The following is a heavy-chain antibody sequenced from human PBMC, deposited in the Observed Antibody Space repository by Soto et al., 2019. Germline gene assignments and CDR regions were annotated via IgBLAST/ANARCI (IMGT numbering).Heavy chain of an antibody. D-gene: IGHD3-16*01. J-gene: IGHJ4*02. Sequence: PGGSLRLSCAASGFTFSDHYMAWIRQAPGKGLEIVAHMSGSGSSEDYGDSVKGRFTISRDKSTNTLYLHMNSLRAEDTAVYYCARGSAYSDYDFEYWDQGTLVTVSS. V-gene: IGHV3-11*01. CDR1: GFTFSDHY. CDR2: MSGSGSSE. CDR3: ARGSAYSDYDFEY.